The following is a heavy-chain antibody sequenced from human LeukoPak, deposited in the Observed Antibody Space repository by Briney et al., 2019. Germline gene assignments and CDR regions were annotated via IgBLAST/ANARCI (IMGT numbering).Heavy chain of an antibody. CDR2: IKQDGSDR. CDR3: VRNLAVAGTCFDS. Sequence: GGSLRLSCAASGFTFRSYWMSWVRQAPGTGLEWVANIKQDGSDRNYVTSVRGRFTISRDNAESSLYLQMNSLRAEDTAVYYCVRNLAVAGTCFDSWGQGTLVTVSS. D-gene: IGHD6-19*01. V-gene: IGHV3-7*03. J-gene: IGHJ4*02. CDR1: GFTFRSYW.